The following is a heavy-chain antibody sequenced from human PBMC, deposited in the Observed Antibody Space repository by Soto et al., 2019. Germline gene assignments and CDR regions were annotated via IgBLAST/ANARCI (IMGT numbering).Heavy chain of an antibody. CDR3: AKDMAGSSWYGMIYFQH. V-gene: IGHV3-9*01. D-gene: IGHD6-13*01. J-gene: IGHJ1*01. CDR1: GCTFSNFA. CDR2: ISCNSGSI. Sequence: GGSLRLSWAASGCTFSNFAMIWVRQAPGKGLEWVSGISCNSGSICYADSVKGRFTISRDNAKNSLYLQMNSLRAEDTALYYCAKDMAGSSWYGMIYFQHWGQGTLVTVSS.